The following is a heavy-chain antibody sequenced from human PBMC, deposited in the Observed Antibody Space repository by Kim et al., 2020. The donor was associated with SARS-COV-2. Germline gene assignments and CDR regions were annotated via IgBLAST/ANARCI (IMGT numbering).Heavy chain of an antibody. CDR3: AKEGYRYGYHYGMDV. V-gene: IGHV3-23*01. CDR1: GFTFSSYA. D-gene: IGHD5-18*01. J-gene: IGHJ6*02. CDR2: ISGSGGST. Sequence: GGSLRLSCAASGFTFSSYAMSWVRQAPGKGLEWVSVISGSGGSTYYADSVKGRFTISRDNSKNTLYLQMNSLRAEDTAVYYCAKEGYRYGYHYGMDVWGQGTTVTVSS.